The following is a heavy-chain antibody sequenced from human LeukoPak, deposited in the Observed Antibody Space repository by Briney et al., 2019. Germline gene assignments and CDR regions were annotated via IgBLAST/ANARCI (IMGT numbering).Heavy chain of an antibody. CDR3: ASLYYGSGNIYFDY. V-gene: IGHV1-2*02. CDR1: GYTFTGYY. CDR2: INPNSGGT. D-gene: IGHD3-10*01. J-gene: IGHJ4*02. Sequence: ASVKVSCKASGYTFTGYYMHWVRQAPGQGLEWMGWINPNSGGTNYAQKFQGRVTMTRDTSISTAYMELSSLRSEDAAVYYCASLYYGSGNIYFDYWGQGTLVTVSS.